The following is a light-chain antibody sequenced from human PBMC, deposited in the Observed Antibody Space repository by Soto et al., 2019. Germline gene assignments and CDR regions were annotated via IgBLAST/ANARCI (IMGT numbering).Light chain of an antibody. CDR3: QQYGSPIT. CDR2: GAC. CDR1: QSVSSSY. V-gene: IGKV3-20*01. Sequence: EIVLTQSPGTLALSPGERATLSCRASQSVSSSYLAWYQQKPGQAPRLLIYGACSRATGIPDRFSGSGSGTDFTLTISRLEPQDFAVYYCQQYGSPITFGQGTRLEI. J-gene: IGKJ5*01.